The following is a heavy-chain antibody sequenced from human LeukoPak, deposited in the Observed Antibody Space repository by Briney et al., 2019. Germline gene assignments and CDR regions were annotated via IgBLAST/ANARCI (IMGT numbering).Heavy chain of an antibody. D-gene: IGHD3-10*01. Sequence: SETLSLTCAVYGGSFSGYYWSWIRQPPGKGLEWIGYIYYSGSTNYSPSLKSRVTISVDTSKNQFSLKLSSVTAADTAVYYCARDRGYYGSGSYCFDYWGQGTLVTVSS. CDR1: GGSFSGYY. J-gene: IGHJ4*02. CDR3: ARDRGYYGSGSYCFDY. V-gene: IGHV4-59*12. CDR2: IYYSGST.